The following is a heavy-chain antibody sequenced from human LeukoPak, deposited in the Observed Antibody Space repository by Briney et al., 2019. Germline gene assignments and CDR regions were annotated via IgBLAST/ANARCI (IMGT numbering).Heavy chain of an antibody. CDR1: GGSISSSSYY. V-gene: IGHV4-39*07. CDR3: ARRAPIWFGELLPDY. CDR2: IYYSGST. D-gene: IGHD3-10*01. Sequence: SETLSLTCTVSGGSISSSSYYWGWIRQPPGKGLEWIGSIYYSGSTNYNPSLKSRVTISVDTSKNQFSLRLSSVTAADTAVYYCARRAPIWFGELLPDYWGQGTLVTVSS. J-gene: IGHJ4*02.